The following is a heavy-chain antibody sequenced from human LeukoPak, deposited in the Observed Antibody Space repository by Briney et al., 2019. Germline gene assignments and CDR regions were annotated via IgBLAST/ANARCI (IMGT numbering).Heavy chain of an antibody. Sequence: SETLSLTCAVYGGSFSSYYWSWIRQPPGKGLEWIGYIYYSGSTNYNPSLKSRVTISVDTSKNQFSLKLSSVTAADTAVYYCARAVGSGSFQTYYYYMDVWGKGTTVTISS. CDR3: ARAVGSGSFQTYYYYMDV. CDR1: GGSFSSYY. CDR2: IYYSGST. V-gene: IGHV4-59*01. D-gene: IGHD3-10*01. J-gene: IGHJ6*03.